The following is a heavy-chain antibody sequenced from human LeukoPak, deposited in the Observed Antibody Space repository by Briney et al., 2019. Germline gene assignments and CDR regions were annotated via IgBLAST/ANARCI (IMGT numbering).Heavy chain of an antibody. CDR3: AKILQYDAFDI. CDR2: TYYRSKWHY. Sequence: SRTLSLTCAISGDSVSSNTGVWNWIRQSPSRGLEWLGRTYYRSKWHYDYALFLRSRITINADTSKNQFSLQLNSVTPEDTGVYYCAKILQYDAFDIWGQGTVVTVSS. D-gene: IGHD4-11*01. CDR1: GDSVSSNTGV. J-gene: IGHJ3*02. V-gene: IGHV6-1*01.